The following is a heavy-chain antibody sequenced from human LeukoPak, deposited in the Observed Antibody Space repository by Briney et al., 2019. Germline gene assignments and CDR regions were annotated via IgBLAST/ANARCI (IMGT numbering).Heavy chain of an antibody. J-gene: IGHJ4*02. CDR2: IKQDGSEK. CDR3: ARESGYDFWSGYIIPYYFDY. CDR1: GFTFSSYW. V-gene: IGHV3-7*03. Sequence: GGSLRLSCAASGFTFSSYWMSWVRQAPGKGLEWVANIKQDGSEKYYVDSVKGRFTISRDNAKNSLYLQMNSLRAEDTAVYYCARESGYDFWSGYIIPYYFDYWGQGTQVTVSS. D-gene: IGHD3-3*01.